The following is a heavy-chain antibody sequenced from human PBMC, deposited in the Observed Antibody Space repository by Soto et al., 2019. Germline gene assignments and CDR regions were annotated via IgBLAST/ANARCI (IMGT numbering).Heavy chain of an antibody. CDR2: IIPILGTA. Sequence: QVQLVQSGAEVKKPGSSVKVSCKASGGTFNNNAISWVRQAPGQRLEWMGGIIPILGTANYAQKLRGRVTITADESKSTGYMDLSSLRSEDTAVYYCARPYDSSDYYGGGMDVWGQGTTVTVSS. J-gene: IGHJ6*02. CDR3: ARPYDSSDYYGGGMDV. V-gene: IGHV1-69*01. CDR1: GGTFNNNA. D-gene: IGHD3-22*01.